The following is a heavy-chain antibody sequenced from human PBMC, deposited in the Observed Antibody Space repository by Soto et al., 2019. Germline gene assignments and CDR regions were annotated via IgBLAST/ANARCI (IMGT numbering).Heavy chain of an antibody. CDR1: GYTFTSYA. Sequence: SVKGSCEASGYTFTSYAMHWVRQAPVQRLEWMGWINAGNGNTKYSQKFQGRVTITRDTSASTAYMELSSLRSEDTAVYYCARVPSSYYYDSSGYYTLDYWGQGTLVTVSS. V-gene: IGHV1-3*01. J-gene: IGHJ4*02. CDR3: ARVPSSYYYDSSGYYTLDY. D-gene: IGHD3-22*01. CDR2: INAGNGNT.